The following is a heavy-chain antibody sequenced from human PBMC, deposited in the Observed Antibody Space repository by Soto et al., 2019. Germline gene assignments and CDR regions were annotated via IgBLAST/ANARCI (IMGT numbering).Heavy chain of an antibody. D-gene: IGHD5-12*01. CDR2: ISGSGGST. J-gene: IGHJ4*02. CDR3: AKDVDIVAPARLDY. CDR1: GFTFSSYA. Sequence: EVQLLESGGGLVQPGGSLRLSCAASGFTFSSYAMSWVRQAPGKGLERVSAISGSGGSTYDADAVKGRFTISRDNSKNTLYLQMNSLRAEDTAVYYCAKDVDIVAPARLDYWGQGTLVTVSS. V-gene: IGHV3-23*01.